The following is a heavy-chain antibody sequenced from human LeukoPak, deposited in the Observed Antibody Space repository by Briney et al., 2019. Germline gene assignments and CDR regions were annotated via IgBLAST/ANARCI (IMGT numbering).Heavy chain of an antibody. V-gene: IGHV4-39*01. J-gene: IGHJ4*02. CDR2: MYYSGST. CDR3: ASPYFDF. Sequence: PSETLSLTCIVSGGSISSGNYYWAWIRQPPGKGLEWIGSMYYSGSTYYNPSLKSRVTISVDTSKNQFSLKLSSVTATDTAVYYCASPYFDFWGQGTLVTVSS. CDR1: GGSISSGNYY.